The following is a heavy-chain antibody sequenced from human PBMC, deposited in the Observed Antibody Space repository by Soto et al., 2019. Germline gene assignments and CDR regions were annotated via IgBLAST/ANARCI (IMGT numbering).Heavy chain of an antibody. D-gene: IGHD2-15*01. CDR3: ARVASSGGSWHIYYFDY. Sequence: SETLSLTCTVSGGSISSYYWSWIRQPPGKGLEWIGYIYYSGSTNYNPSLKSRVTISVDTSKNQFSLKLSSVTAADTAVYYCARVASSGGSWHIYYFDYWGQGTLVTVSS. CDR1: GGSISSYY. J-gene: IGHJ4*02. CDR2: IYYSGST. V-gene: IGHV4-59*01.